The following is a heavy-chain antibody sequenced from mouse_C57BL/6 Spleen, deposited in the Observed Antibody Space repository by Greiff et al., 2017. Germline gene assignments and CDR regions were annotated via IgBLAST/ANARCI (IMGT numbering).Heavy chain of an antibody. CDR3: ARIPSNWGNFDY. CDR2: IWWDDDK. J-gene: IGHJ2*01. CDR1: GFSLSTFGMG. Sequence: QVQLKQSGPGLLQPSQTLSLTCSFSGFSLSTFGMGVGWIRQPSGKGLEWLAHIWWDDDKYYNPALKSRLTISKDTAKNQVFLKIANVDTADTATYYCARIPSNWGNFDYWGQGTTLTVSS. D-gene: IGHD4-1*01. V-gene: IGHV8-8*01.